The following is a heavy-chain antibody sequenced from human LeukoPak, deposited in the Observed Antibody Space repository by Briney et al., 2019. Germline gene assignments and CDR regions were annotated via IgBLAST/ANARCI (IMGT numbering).Heavy chain of an antibody. D-gene: IGHD5-12*01. CDR2: ISSSGSTI. V-gene: IGHV3-48*04. Sequence: GGSLRLSCAGSGFTFSRNSMNWVRQAPGKGLEWVSYISSSGSTIYYADSVKGRFTISRDNAKNSLYLQMNSLRAEDTAVYYCARDSGYDMMGFDYWGQGTLVTVSS. CDR3: ARDSGYDMMGFDY. CDR1: GFTFSRNS. J-gene: IGHJ4*02.